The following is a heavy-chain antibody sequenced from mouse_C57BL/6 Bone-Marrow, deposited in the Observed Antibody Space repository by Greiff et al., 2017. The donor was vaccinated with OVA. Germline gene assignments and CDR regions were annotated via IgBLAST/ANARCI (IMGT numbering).Heavy chain of an antibody. D-gene: IGHD2-2*01. CDR3: ATDGMVTGFDY. V-gene: IGHV1-81*01. CDR2: IYPRSGNT. Sequence: SGAELARPGASVKLSCKASGYTFTSYGISWVKQRTGQGLEWIGEIYPRSGNTYYNEKFKGKATLTADKSSSTAYMELRSLTSEDSAVYFCATDGMVTGFDYWGQGTTLTVSS. CDR1: GYTFTSYG. J-gene: IGHJ2*01.